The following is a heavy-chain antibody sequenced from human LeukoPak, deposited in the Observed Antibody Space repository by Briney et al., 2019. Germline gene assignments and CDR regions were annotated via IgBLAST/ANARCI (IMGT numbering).Heavy chain of an antibody. V-gene: IGHV3-23*01. J-gene: IGHJ4*02. CDR2: IGSDNKP. Sequence: GGSLRLSCEASGFTFSAYAMTWVRQAPGKGLEWVSSIGSDNKPHYSESVKGRFAISRDNSRNTVFLQVNSPRADDTAVYYCARDFESLHFFDYWGQGSLVTVSS. D-gene: IGHD2/OR15-2a*01. CDR3: ARDFESLHFFDY. CDR1: GFTFSAYA.